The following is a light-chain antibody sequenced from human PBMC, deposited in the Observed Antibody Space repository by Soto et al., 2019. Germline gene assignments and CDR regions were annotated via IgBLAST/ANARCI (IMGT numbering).Light chain of an antibody. V-gene: IGKV3-11*01. Sequence: EIVLTQSPATLSMSPGERATLSCRASQSVSTYLACYQQKPGQAPRLLIFDASNRASVIPSRFSGSGSGTNFTLTISRLEPEDFAVYFCQQRSHWPPLTFGGGTKVEIK. CDR3: QQRSHWPPLT. J-gene: IGKJ4*01. CDR2: DAS. CDR1: QSVSTY.